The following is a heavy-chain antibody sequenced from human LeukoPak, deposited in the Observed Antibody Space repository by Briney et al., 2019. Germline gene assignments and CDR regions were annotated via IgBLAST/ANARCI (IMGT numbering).Heavy chain of an antibody. J-gene: IGHJ4*02. V-gene: IGHV3-48*01. CDR1: GFTFSRYT. Sequence: PGGSLRLSCADSGFTFSRYTMNWVRQAPGKELEWISNIRSESSSTTYADSVKGRFTISRDNAKNSLYLQINSLRAEDTAVYYCVRDLNWAFDYWGQGTLVTVSS. D-gene: IGHD3-16*01. CDR3: VRDLNWAFDY. CDR2: IRSESSST.